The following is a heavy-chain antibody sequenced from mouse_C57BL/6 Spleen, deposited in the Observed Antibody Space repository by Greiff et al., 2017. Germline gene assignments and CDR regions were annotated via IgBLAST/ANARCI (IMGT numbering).Heavy chain of an antibody. CDR2: IKPYNGGT. Sequence: VQLQQSGPVLVKPGASVKMSCKASGYTFTDYYMNWVKQSHGKSLEWIGVIKPYNGGTSYNQKFKGKATLTVDKSSSTAYMELNSLTSEDSAVYYCARWGDEGYFDYWGQGTTLTVSS. J-gene: IGHJ2*01. V-gene: IGHV1-19*01. CDR3: ARWGDEGYFDY. CDR1: GYTFTDYY. D-gene: IGHD3-3*01.